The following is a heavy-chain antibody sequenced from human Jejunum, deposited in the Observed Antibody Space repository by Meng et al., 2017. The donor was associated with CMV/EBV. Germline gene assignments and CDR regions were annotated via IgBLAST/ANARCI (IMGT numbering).Heavy chain of an antibody. Sequence: SGFTFNKIEMSWVRQAPRKGLEWLSYISSSGDRTYYADSINGRFIVSRDNANNLLYLHLHNLRDEDTAVYYCTNNLGQWLSWFAPWGQGTLVTVSS. CDR1: GFTFNKIE. V-gene: IGHV3-48*03. D-gene: IGHD6-19*01. J-gene: IGHJ5*02. CDR3: TNNLGQWLSWFAP. CDR2: ISSSGDRT.